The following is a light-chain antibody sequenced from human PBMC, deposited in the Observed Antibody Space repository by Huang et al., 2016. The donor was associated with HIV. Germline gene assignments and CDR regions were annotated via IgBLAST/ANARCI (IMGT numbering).Light chain of an antibody. V-gene: IGKV3-20*01. CDR1: RRVTSNS. CDR2: GAS. J-gene: IGKJ2*01. CDR3: QHCGSSPPNT. Sequence: EIVLTQSPGTLSLSPGERATLACRASRRVTSNSLAWYKQNPGQAPRLLIYGASTRATGIPDRFSGSGSGTDFTLTIARLEPEDFAVYYCQHCGSSPPNTFGQGTKLEIK.